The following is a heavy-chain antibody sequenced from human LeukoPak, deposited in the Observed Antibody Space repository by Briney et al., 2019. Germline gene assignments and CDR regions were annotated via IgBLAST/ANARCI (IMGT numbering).Heavy chain of an antibody. CDR1: GESFSGFD. CDR2: INQSGST. V-gene: IGHV4-34*01. Sequence: PSETLSLTCAVYGESFSGFDWTWIRQPPGKGLEWIGEINQSGSTNYNPSLKSRVTVSADTSKNQFSLKLTSVTAADTAVYYCARGYGSGSYYNYWGQGTLVTVSS. CDR3: ARGYGSGSYYNY. J-gene: IGHJ4*02. D-gene: IGHD3-10*01.